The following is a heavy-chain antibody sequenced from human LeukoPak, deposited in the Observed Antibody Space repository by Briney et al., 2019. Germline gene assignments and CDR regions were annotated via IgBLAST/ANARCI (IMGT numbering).Heavy chain of an antibody. J-gene: IGHJ4*02. CDR2: ISDRGGNT. D-gene: IGHD3-22*01. CDR1: GFTFSAYG. CDR3: AKDPYYYDPSGYYYREYYFAY. V-gene: IGHV3-23*01. Sequence: GGSLRLSCAASGFTFSAYGMTWVRQAPGKGLEWVSHISDRGGNTYYADSVKGRVTISRDNSKNTLYLQLNRLSADDPAVYYCAKDPYYYDPSGYYYREYYFAYWGQGTLVTVSS.